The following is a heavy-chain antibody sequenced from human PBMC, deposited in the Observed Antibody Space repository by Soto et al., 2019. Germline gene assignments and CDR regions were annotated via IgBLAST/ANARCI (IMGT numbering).Heavy chain of an antibody. CDR1: GFSFSTVG. D-gene: IGHD6-25*01. Sequence: LRLSCEASGFSFSTVGMHWVRQAPGKGLEWVSLISHDGNRQYYAESVKGRFTVSRDNSRNTVSLQMNGLRPEDTAIYYCAKDRGYINSPFDLWGQGALVTV. CDR3: AKDRGYINSPFDL. V-gene: IGHV3-30*18. CDR2: ISHDGNRQ. J-gene: IGHJ4*02.